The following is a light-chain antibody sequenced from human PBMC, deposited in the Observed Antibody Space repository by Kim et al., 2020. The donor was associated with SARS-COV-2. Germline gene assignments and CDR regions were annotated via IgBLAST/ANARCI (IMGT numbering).Light chain of an antibody. CDR3: LQVYSYPYT. CDR2: AVS. J-gene: IGKJ2*01. Sequence: ISSHLAWYQQKPGKAPKLLIYAVSTLQTGVSPRFTGDRSGQDFTLTINSLQPEDSATYYYLQVYSYPYTFGPGTKLEI. CDR1: ISSH. V-gene: IGKV1-9*01.